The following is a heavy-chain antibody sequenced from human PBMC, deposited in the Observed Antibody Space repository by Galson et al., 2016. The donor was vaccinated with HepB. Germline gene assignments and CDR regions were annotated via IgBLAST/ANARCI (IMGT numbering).Heavy chain of an antibody. V-gene: IGHV3-21*01. CDR1: GFSFSSYT. J-gene: IGHJ3*02. Sequence: SLRLSCAASGFSFSSYTMNWVRQAPGKGLEWVSSITSRSSYIYYADSVKGRFTISRDNAKNSLYVQMNSLSAEDTAVYYCAREPHGDAFDIWGQGTMVTVSS. CDR3: AREPHGDAFDI. CDR2: ITSRSSYI.